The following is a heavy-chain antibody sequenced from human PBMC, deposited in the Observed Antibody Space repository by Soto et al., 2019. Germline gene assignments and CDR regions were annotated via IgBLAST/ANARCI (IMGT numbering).Heavy chain of an antibody. CDR3: ARLVVAAYRFDY. V-gene: IGHV3-23*01. CDR2: ISGSGGST. J-gene: IGHJ4*02. CDR1: GFTFSSYA. Sequence: PGXYLRLSCAASGFTFSSYAISWVCQAPGKGLEWVSAISGSGGSTYYADSVKGRFTISRDNSKNTLYLQMNRMRAEDTAVYYCARLVVAAYRFDYWGQGTLVTVSS. D-gene: IGHD2-15*01.